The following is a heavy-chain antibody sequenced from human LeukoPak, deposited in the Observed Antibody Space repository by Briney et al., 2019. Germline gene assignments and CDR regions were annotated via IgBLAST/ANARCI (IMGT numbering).Heavy chain of an antibody. CDR2: INHSGST. CDR3: ARAVFSYYYYYMDV. CDR1: GGSFSGYY. Sequence: SETLSLTCAVYGGSFSGYYWSWIRQPPGKGLEWIGEINHSGSTNYNPSLKSRVTISVDTSKNQFSLKLSSVTAADTAVYYCARAVFSYYYYYMDVWGKGTTVTVSS. J-gene: IGHJ6*03. V-gene: IGHV4-34*01. D-gene: IGHD3-10*01.